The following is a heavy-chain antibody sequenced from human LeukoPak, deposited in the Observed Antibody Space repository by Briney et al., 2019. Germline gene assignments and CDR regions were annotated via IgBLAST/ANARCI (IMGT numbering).Heavy chain of an antibody. J-gene: IGHJ6*03. V-gene: IGHV4-59*08. D-gene: IGHD3-3*01. CDR1: GGSISSYY. CDR2: IYYSGST. Sequence: PSETLSLTCTVSGGSISSYYWSWIRQPPGKGLEWIGYIYYSGSTNYNPSLKSRVTISVDTSKNQFSLKLSSVTAADTAVYYCASSYYDFWTGYSSGYMDVWGKGTTVTVSS. CDR3: ASSYYDFWTGYSSGYMDV.